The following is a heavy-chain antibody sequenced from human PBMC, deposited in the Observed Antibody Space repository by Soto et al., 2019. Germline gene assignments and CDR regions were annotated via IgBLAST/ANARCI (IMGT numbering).Heavy chain of an antibody. Sequence: LRLSCAASGFTVSSNYMSWVRQAPGKGLEWVSVIYSGGSTYYADSVKGRFTISRDNSKNTLYLQMNSLRAEDTAVYYCARSYCSSTSCYSYYYYYYGMDVWGQGTTVTVSS. CDR2: IYSGGST. CDR1: GFTVSSNY. V-gene: IGHV3-53*01. D-gene: IGHD2-2*01. J-gene: IGHJ6*02. CDR3: ARSYCSSTSCYSYYYYYYGMDV.